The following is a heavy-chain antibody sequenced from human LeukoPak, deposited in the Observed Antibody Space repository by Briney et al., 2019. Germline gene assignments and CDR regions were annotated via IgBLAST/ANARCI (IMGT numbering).Heavy chain of an antibody. CDR3: AFGVAGQRGDWFDP. V-gene: IGHV7-4-1*02. CDR1: GYTFTSYA. CDR2: INTNTGNP. D-gene: IGHD6-19*01. Sequence: ASVKVSCKASGYTFTSYAMNWVRQAPGQGLEWMGWINTNTGNPTYVQGFTGRFVFSLDTSVSTAYLQISSLKAEDTAVYYCAFGVAGQRGDWFDPWGQGTLVTVSS. J-gene: IGHJ5*02.